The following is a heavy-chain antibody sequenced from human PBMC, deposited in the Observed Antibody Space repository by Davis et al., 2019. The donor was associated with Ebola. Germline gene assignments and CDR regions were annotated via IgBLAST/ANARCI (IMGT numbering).Heavy chain of an antibody. Sequence: GESLKISCAASGITFSSYAMSWVRQAPGKGLEWVGFIRSKSYGGKTAYAASVKGRFTISRDDSKSIAYLQVNSLKTEDTAVYYCSRDLKEPRPSYYSGMDVWGLGTMVTVSS. J-gene: IGHJ6*02. D-gene: IGHD6-6*01. CDR2: IRSKSYGGKT. V-gene: IGHV3-49*04. CDR1: GITFSSYA. CDR3: SRDLKEPRPSYYSGMDV.